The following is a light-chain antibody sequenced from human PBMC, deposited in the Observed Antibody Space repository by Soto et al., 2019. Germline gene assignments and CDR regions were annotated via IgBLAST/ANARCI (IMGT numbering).Light chain of an antibody. V-gene: IGKV3-11*01. J-gene: IGKJ2*01. CDR1: QSVRSS. CDR3: QQYGPSPMYT. Sequence: EIVLTQSPATLSLSPGDRATLSCRASQSVRSSLAWYQQQPGQAPRLLIYDASNRATGIPGRFSGSASGTDFTLTISRLEPEDFAVYYCQQYGPSPMYTFGQGTNLEIK. CDR2: DAS.